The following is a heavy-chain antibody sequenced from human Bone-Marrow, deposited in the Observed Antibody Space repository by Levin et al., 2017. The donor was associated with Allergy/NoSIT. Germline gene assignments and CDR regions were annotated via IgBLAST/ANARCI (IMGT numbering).Heavy chain of an antibody. CDR1: GGSISSGNYY. CDR2: IYHSGRST. V-gene: IGHV4-39*01. J-gene: IGHJ2*01. Sequence: PSETLSLTCTVSGGSISSGNYYWGWIRQPPGKRLEWIGSIYHSGRSTYYNPSLKSRAAISIDTSENQFSLRLNSMSAADTAVFYCARQRILDWYFDLWGRGTLVIVSS. CDR3: ARQRILDWYFDL.